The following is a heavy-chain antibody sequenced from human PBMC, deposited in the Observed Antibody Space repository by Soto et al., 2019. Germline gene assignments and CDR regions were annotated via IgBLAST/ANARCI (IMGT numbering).Heavy chain of an antibody. Sequence: EVQLVESGGGLLQPGGSLRLSCTASGFNVNSDYMNWVRQAPGKGLEWVSVLSTGDFTSYADSVKGRFTISRDNSKNTLYLQMNSLRVEDTAVYYCVRDSETSSSWSLDYWGQGTLVTVSS. J-gene: IGHJ4*02. V-gene: IGHV3-53*01. CDR2: LSTGDFT. CDR1: GFNVNSDY. CDR3: VRDSETSSSWSLDY. D-gene: IGHD6-13*01.